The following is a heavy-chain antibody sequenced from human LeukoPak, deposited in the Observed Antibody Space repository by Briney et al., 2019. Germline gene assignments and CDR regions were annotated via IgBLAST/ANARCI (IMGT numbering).Heavy chain of an antibody. CDR3: ARDSLGVVPAAMLDY. CDR2: IWYDGSNK. J-gene: IGHJ4*02. V-gene: IGHV3-33*01. D-gene: IGHD2-2*01. Sequence: GGSLRLSCAASGFTFSSYGMHWVRQAPGKGLERVAVIWYDGSNKYYADSVKGRFTISRDNSKNTLYLQMNSLRAEDTAVYYCARDSLGVVPAAMLDYWGQGTLVTVSS. CDR1: GFTFSSYG.